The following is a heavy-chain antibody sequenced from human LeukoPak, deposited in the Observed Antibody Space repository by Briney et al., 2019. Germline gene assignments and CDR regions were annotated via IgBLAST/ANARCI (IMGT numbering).Heavy chain of an antibody. CDR3: AGGVWVPPRSYYYYMDV. Sequence: GGSLRLSCAASGFTFSSYGMHWVRQAPGKGLEWVAVISYDGSNKYYADSVKGRFTISRDNAKNTLYLQMNSLRAEDTAVYYCAGGVWVPPRSYYYYMDVWGKGTTVTVSS. CDR2: ISYDGSNK. CDR1: GFTFSSYG. J-gene: IGHJ6*03. V-gene: IGHV3-30*03. D-gene: IGHD4/OR15-4a*01.